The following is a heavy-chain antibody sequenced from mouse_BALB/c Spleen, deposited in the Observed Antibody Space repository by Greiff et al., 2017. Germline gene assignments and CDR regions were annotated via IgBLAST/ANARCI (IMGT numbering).Heavy chain of an antibody. CDR2: ISSGGSYT. D-gene: IGHD1-1*01. CDR1: GFTFSSYG. CDR3: ARPRNYYGSSPFAY. J-gene: IGHJ3*01. V-gene: IGHV5-6*01. Sequence: EVQLVESGGDLVKPGGSLKLSCAASGFTFSSYGMSWVRQTPDKRLEWVATISSGGSYTYYPDSVKGRFTISRDNAKNTLYLQMSSLKSEDTAMYYCARPRNYYGSSPFAYWGQGTLVTVSA.